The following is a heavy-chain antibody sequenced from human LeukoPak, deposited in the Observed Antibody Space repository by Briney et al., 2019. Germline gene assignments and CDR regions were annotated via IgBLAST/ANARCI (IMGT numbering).Heavy chain of an antibody. D-gene: IGHD1-26*01. CDR1: GFTFSSYA. J-gene: IGHJ4*02. CDR2: IGGSGSST. CDR3: AKLLVGATAAY. V-gene: IGHV3-23*01. Sequence: GGSLRLSCAASGFTFSSYAMSWVRRAPGKGLEWVSAIGGSGSSTYYADSVKGRFTISRDNSKNTLFLQMNGLRAEDTAIYYCAKLLVGATAAYWGQGTLVTVSS.